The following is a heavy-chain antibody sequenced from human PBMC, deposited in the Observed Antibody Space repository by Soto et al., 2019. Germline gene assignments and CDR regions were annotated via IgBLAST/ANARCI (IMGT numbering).Heavy chain of an antibody. CDR1: GFTFSSYS. J-gene: IGHJ3*02. Sequence: GSLRLSCAASGFTFSSYSMNWVRQAPGKGLEWVSSISSSSSYIYYADSVKGRFTISRDNAKNSLYLQMNSLRAEDTAVYYCARSGQYYYDSSGYYVDAFDIWGQGTMVTVSS. CDR2: ISSSSSYI. CDR3: ARSGQYYYDSSGYYVDAFDI. V-gene: IGHV3-21*01. D-gene: IGHD3-22*01.